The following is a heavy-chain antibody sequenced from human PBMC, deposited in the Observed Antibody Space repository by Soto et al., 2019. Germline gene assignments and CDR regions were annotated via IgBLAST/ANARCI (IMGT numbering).Heavy chain of an antibody. V-gene: IGHV1-69*13. Sequence: ASVKVSCKASGGTFSSYAISWVRQAPGQGLEWMGGIIPIFGTANYAQKFQGRVTITADESTSTAYMELSSLRPEDTAVYYCARPDREMATISPNFDYWGQGTLVTVSS. CDR2: IIPIFGTA. CDR3: ARPDREMATISPNFDY. J-gene: IGHJ4*02. D-gene: IGHD5-12*01. CDR1: GGTFSSYA.